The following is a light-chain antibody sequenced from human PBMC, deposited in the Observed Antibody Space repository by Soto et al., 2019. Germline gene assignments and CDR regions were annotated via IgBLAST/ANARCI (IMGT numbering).Light chain of an antibody. Sequence: ENVLTQSPCTLSLSQGERATLSCRASQTVTNNYLAWYQQKPGQAPRLLIYDTSSRATGIPDTFSGSGSGTDFTLTISRLEPEDSAMYYCQQYGGAPRTFGQGTKVDIK. CDR1: QTVTNNY. V-gene: IGKV3-20*01. J-gene: IGKJ1*01. CDR2: DTS. CDR3: QQYGGAPRT.